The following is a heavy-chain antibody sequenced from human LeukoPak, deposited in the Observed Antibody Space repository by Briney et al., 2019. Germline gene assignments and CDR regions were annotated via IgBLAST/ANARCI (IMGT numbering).Heavy chain of an antibody. V-gene: IGHV3-30*18. J-gene: IGHJ5*02. CDR1: GFTFSSYG. D-gene: IGHD6-6*01. CDR2: TSYDGSKT. CDR3: GKDRSSSGGNWFDP. Sequence: GGSLILSCVASGFTFSSYGMHWVRQAPGKGLEWVAVTSYDGSKTYYADSVKGRFTISRDNSKNTLYLQMNSLRGEDTAVYYCGKDRSSSGGNWFDPWGQGTLVTVCS.